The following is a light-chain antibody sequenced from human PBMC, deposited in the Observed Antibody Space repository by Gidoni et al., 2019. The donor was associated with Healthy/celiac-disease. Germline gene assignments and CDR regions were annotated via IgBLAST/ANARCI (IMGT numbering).Light chain of an antibody. CDR3: CSYAGSYTVV. CDR1: SRDVGGYNY. CDR2: DVS. V-gene: IGLV2-11*01. Sequence: QSALPQPRSVSGSPGLSVTISCTGTSRDVGGYNYVSWYQQHPGKAPKLMIYDVSKRPSGVPDRFSGSKSGNTASLTISGLQAEDEADYYCCSYAGSYTVVFGGGTKLTVL. J-gene: IGLJ2*01.